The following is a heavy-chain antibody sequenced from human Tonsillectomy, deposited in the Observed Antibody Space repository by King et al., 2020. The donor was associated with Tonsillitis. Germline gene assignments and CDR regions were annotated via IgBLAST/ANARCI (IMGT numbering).Heavy chain of an antibody. V-gene: IGHV3-48*04. J-gene: IGHJ6*02. D-gene: IGHD4-17*01. CDR1: GFTFSSYS. CDR3: ASDDPVPGLRYYGMDV. Sequence: VQLVESGGGLVQPGGSLRLSCAASGFTFSSYSMNWVRQAPGKGLEWVSYTSSSSSTIHYADSVKGRFTISRDNAKNSLYLQMNSLRAEDTAVYYCASDDPVPGLRYYGMDVWGQGTTVTVSS. CDR2: TSSSSSTI.